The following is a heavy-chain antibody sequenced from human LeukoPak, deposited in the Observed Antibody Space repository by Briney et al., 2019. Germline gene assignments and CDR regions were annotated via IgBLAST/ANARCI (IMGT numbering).Heavy chain of an antibody. Sequence: GGSLRLSCAASGFTFSSYWMHWVRQAPGKGLVWVSRINSDGSSTSYADSVKGRFTISRDNAKNTLYLQMNSLRAEDTAVYYCARESYDILTGYHVDYWGQGTLVTVSS. CDR2: INSDGSST. J-gene: IGHJ4*02. CDR1: GFTFSSYW. D-gene: IGHD3-9*01. CDR3: ARESYDILTGYHVDY. V-gene: IGHV3-74*01.